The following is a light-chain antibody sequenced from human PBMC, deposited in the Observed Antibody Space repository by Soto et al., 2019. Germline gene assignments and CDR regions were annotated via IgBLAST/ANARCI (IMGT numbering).Light chain of an antibody. V-gene: IGKV1-5*01. CDR1: QTISSW. CDR2: DAS. Sequence: QMTPCPSILSGSLGDRAPIPRRASQTISSWLAWYQQKPGKAPKLLIYDASSLQSGVPSKFSGGGSGTEFTLTISSLQPDDFATYYCQQYNSYSLAFGGGTKGDIK. J-gene: IGKJ4*01. CDR3: QQYNSYSLA.